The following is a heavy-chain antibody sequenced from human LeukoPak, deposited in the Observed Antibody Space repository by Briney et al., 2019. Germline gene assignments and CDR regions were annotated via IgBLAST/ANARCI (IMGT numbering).Heavy chain of an antibody. CDR1: GGSISSGSYY. CDR2: IYTSGST. D-gene: IGHD1-7*01. J-gene: IGHJ5*02. Sequence: SETLSLTCTVSGGSISSGSYYWSWIRQPAGKGLEWIGRIYTSGSTNYNPSLKSRVTISVDTSKNQFSLKLSSVTAADTAVYYCARDQNWNCVGWFDPWGQGTLVTVSS. CDR3: ARDQNWNCVGWFDP. V-gene: IGHV4-61*02.